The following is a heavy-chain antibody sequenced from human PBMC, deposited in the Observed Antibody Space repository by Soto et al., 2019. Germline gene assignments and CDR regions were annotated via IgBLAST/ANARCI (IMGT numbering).Heavy chain of an antibody. CDR1: GGSFSGYY. D-gene: IGHD2-15*01. CDR2: INHSGST. Sequence: TSETLSLTCAVYGGSFSGYYCSWIRQPPGKGLEWIGEINHSGSTNYNPSLKSRVTISVDTSKNQFSLKLSSVTAADTAVYYCARGTFGGYCSGGSCYLWSRSYYYYMDVWGKGTTVTVSS. J-gene: IGHJ6*03. CDR3: ARGTFGGYCSGGSCYLWSRSYYYYMDV. V-gene: IGHV4-34*01.